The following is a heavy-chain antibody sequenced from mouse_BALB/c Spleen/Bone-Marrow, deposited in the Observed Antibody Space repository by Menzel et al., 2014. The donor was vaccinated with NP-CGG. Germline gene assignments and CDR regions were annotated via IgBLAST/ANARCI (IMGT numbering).Heavy chain of an antibody. D-gene: IGHD3-2*01. CDR2: IYPGDGST. CDR1: GYTFTSYD. J-gene: IGHJ3*01. CDR3: ARSGDSSGYGFAY. Sequence: VKLMESGPELVKPGALVKIFCEASGYTFTSYDINWVKQRPGQGLEWIGWIYPGDGSTKYNEKFKGKATLTADKSSSTAYMQLSSLTSENSAVYFCARSGDSSGYGFAYWGQGTLVTVSA. V-gene: IGHV1S56*01.